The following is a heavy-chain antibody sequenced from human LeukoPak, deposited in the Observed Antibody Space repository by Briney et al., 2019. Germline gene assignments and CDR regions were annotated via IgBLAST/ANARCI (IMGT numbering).Heavy chain of an antibody. J-gene: IGHJ5*02. CDR1: GFIFSDYS. CDR3: AKTRSRNMITFGGVENWFDP. CDR2: ISYDGSNR. V-gene: IGHV3-30*18. D-gene: IGHD3-16*01. Sequence: GGSLRLSCVASGFIFSDYSMDWVRQAPGKGLEWVAVISYDGSNRYYADSVKGRFTISRDTSKNTLYLQMNSLRAEDTAVYYCAKTRSRNMITFGGVENWFDPWGQGTLVTVSS.